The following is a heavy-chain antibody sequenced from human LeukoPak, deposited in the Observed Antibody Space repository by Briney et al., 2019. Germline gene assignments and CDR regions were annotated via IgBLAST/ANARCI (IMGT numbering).Heavy chain of an antibody. V-gene: IGHV3-74*01. J-gene: IGHJ4*02. CDR1: AVIFSNYW. CDR2: INGDGSST. CDR3: AKDDYYDSSGYGPTLGFDY. Sequence: GGSLRLSCEASAVIFSNYWMYWVRQAPGKGLVWVSRINGDGSSTDYADSVKGRFTISRDNAKNSLYLQMNSLRAEDTALYYCAKDDYYDSSGYGPTLGFDYWGQGTLVTVSS. D-gene: IGHD3-22*01.